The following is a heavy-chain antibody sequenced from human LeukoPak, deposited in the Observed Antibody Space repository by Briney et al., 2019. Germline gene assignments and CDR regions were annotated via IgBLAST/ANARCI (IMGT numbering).Heavy chain of an antibody. V-gene: IGHV3-30*02. CDR3: GREGTDAFDI. D-gene: IGHD1-26*01. Sequence: PGGSLRLSCAASGFTFSSYGMHWVRQAPGKGLEWVAFIGYDGSGKYYGDSVKGRFTISRDNSKNTLYLQMNSLKLEDTAVCYCGREGTDAFDIWGQGTMVTVSS. CDR1: GFTFSSYG. CDR2: IGYDGSGK. J-gene: IGHJ3*02.